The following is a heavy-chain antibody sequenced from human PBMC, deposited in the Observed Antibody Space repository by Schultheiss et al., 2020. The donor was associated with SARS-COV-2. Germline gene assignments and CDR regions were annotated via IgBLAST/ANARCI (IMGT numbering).Heavy chain of an antibody. CDR2: ISAYNGNT. D-gene: IGHD2-2*01. V-gene: IGHV1-18*01. J-gene: IGHJ3*02. Sequence: ASVKVSCKASGYTFTSYGISWVRQAPGQGLEWMGWISAYNGNTNYAQKLQGRVTMTTDTSTSTAYMELRSLRSDDTAVYYCARVVVVVPAAIGDAFDIWGQGTVVTVAS. CDR3: ARVVVVVPAAIGDAFDI. CDR1: GYTFTSYG.